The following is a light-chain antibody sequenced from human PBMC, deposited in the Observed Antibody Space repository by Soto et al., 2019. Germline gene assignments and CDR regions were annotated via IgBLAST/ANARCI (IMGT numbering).Light chain of an antibody. CDR2: GAA. CDR1: QRVYSN. Sequence: NVLTQSRTTLSLSPGERAPLSCRARQRVYSNLALYRHRPGQAPRLLIHGAATRATGVPARFRCSGSGKEVTLTISSLQFEDFEVYYCQHYTNWTPTTFGQGTRLAI. J-gene: IGKJ5*01. CDR3: QHYTNWTPTT. V-gene: IGKV3-15*01.